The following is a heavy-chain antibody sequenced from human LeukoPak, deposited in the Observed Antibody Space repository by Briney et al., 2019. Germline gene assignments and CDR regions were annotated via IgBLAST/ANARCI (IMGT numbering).Heavy chain of an antibody. D-gene: IGHD3-22*01. J-gene: IGHJ4*02. CDR2: INPNSGGT. CDR1: GYTFTGYC. CDR3: ARNYYDSSGYITDC. Sequence: ASVKVSCKASGYTFTGYCMHWVRQAPGQGLEWMGWINPNSGGTNYAQKFQGRVTMTRDTSISTAYMELSRLRSDDTAVYYCARNYYDSSGYITDCWGQGTLVTVSS. V-gene: IGHV1-2*02.